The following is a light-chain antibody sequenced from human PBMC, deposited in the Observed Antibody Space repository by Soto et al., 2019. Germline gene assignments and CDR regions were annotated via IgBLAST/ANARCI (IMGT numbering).Light chain of an antibody. CDR1: ESLLHSNGYSY. J-gene: IGKJ1*01. V-gene: IGKV2-28*01. CDR3: MQALQTPWT. CDR2: LGS. Sequence: DIVMTQSPLSLPVTPGEPASISCRSSESLLHSNGYSYLDWYLQKPGQSPQLLIFLGSNRASGVPDRFSGSGSGTDITLKISRVEAEDVGVYYCMQALQTPWTFGQGTKVDIK.